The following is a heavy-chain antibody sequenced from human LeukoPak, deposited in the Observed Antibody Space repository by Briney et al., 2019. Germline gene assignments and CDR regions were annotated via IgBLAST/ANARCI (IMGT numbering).Heavy chain of an antibody. J-gene: IGHJ4*02. V-gene: IGHV3-21*01. CDR1: GFTFSSYS. Sequence: GGSLRLSCAASGFTFSSYSMNWVRQAPGKGLEWVSSISSSSSYIYYADSVKGRFTISRDNAKSSLYLQMNSLRAEDTAVYYCARDGARHYYDSSGYPDYWGQGTLVTVSS. CDR2: ISSSSSYI. CDR3: ARDGARHYYDSSGYPDY. D-gene: IGHD3-22*01.